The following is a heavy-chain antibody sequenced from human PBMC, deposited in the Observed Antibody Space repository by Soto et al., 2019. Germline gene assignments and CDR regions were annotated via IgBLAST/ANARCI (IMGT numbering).Heavy chain of an antibody. Sequence: PGESLKISCKGSGYSFTSYWIGWVRQMPGKGLEWMGIIYPGDSDTRYSPSFQGQVTISADKSISTAYLQWSSLKASDTAMYYCARFFSSLSSVYYYGMDVWGQGTTVTVSS. D-gene: IGHD6-13*01. CDR3: ARFFSSLSSVYYYGMDV. CDR1: GYSFTSYW. J-gene: IGHJ6*02. V-gene: IGHV5-51*01. CDR2: IYPGDSDT.